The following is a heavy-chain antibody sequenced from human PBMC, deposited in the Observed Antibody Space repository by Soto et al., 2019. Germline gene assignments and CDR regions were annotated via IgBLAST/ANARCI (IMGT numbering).Heavy chain of an antibody. V-gene: IGHV1-18*01. D-gene: IGHD3-16*01. CDR1: GYSFTSYG. Sequence: QILLVQSGAEVKKAGASVKVSCKASGYSFTSYGINWVRQAPGQGLEWMGWIHTSNGDTKSAEKFQGRLTMTTDTSTTTAYLELRSLSSDDTAVYYCARGNLWWFDPWGQGTLVSVSS. CDR3: ARGNLWWFDP. CDR2: IHTSNGDT. J-gene: IGHJ5*02.